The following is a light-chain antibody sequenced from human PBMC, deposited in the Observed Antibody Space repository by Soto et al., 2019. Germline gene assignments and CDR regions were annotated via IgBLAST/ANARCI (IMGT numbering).Light chain of an antibody. CDR3: QNYNSYSEA. J-gene: IGKJ1*01. Sequence: DIQMTPSHSTLSASVGYRFTITFLASQSISSWLAWYQQKPGKAPKLLIYKASTLKSGVPSRFSGSGSGTEFTLTISSLQPDDFATYYCQNYNSYSEACGQGTTGAIK. CDR2: KAS. CDR1: QSISSW. V-gene: IGKV1-5*03.